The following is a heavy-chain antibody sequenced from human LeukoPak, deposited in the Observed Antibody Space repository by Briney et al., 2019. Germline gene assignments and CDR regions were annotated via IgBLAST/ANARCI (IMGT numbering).Heavy chain of an antibody. D-gene: IGHD1-1*01. V-gene: IGHV1-2*06. J-gene: IGHJ4*02. CDR1: GYTFTGYY. CDR3: ATELARGSY. CDR2: INPNSGGT. Sequence: ASVKVSCKASGYTFTGYYMHWVRQAPGRGLEWMGRINPNSGGTNYAQKFQGRVTITADESTSTAYMELSSLRSEDTAVYYCATELARGSYWGQGTLVTVSS.